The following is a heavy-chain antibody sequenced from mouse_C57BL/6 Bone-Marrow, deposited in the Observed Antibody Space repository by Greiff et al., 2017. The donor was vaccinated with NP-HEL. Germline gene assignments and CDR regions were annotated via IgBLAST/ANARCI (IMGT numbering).Heavy chain of an antibody. CDR2: SRNKANDYTT. D-gene: IGHD1-1*01. Sequence: EVKLMESGGGLVQSGRSLRLSCATSGFTFSDFYMEWVRQAPGKGLEWIAASRNKANDYTTEYSASVKGRFIFSRDTSQGILYLQMNALRAEYTAIYYCARDAITTVVPYALDYWAQGTSVTVSS. J-gene: IGHJ4*01. V-gene: IGHV7-1*01. CDR1: GFTFSDFY. CDR3: ARDAITTVVPYALDY.